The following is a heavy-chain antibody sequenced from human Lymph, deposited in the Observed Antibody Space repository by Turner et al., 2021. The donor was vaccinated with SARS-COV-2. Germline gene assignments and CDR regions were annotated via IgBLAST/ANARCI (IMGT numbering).Heavy chain of an antibody. CDR2: IYPGDSDT. D-gene: IGHD3-3*01. CDR3: ARREWGGSLGHIDY. J-gene: IGHJ4*02. V-gene: IGHV5-51*01. CDR1: GYSFTTYC. Sequence: EVQLVQPGAEVKKPGASLQLSCRPSGYSFTTYCIGWVRQMPGKGLEWMGIIYPGDSDTRYSPSFQSQVNISADKSISNADLQWGSLKASDTAMYYWARREWGGSLGHIDYWGQGTLVTVSS.